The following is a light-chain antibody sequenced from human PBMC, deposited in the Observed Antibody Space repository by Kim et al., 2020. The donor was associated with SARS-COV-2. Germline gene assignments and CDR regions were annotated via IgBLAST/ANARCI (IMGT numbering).Light chain of an antibody. CDR2: DAF. Sequence: LSPGDRATLSCRASQSVTRYLAWYQQNPGQAPRLLIYDAFNRATGIPARFSGSGSGTDFTLTISSLEPEDSAVYYCHQRSNWPPLTFGGGTKVEI. CDR1: QSVTRY. J-gene: IGKJ4*01. V-gene: IGKV3-11*01. CDR3: HQRSNWPPLT.